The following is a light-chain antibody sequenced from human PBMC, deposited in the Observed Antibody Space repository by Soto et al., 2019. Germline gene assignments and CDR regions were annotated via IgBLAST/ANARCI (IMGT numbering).Light chain of an antibody. V-gene: IGKV1-5*03. J-gene: IGKJ4*01. Sequence: DIEMTQSPSTLSVSVGERATITCRASQSISSCLAWYQQKPGKAPKLLIYKASKLDSRVPSRFSGSGSGTEFTLTISSLQADDLAYYCWQQYNSYPSFGGGTKVDI. CDR2: KAS. CDR3: QQYNSYPS. CDR1: QSISSC.